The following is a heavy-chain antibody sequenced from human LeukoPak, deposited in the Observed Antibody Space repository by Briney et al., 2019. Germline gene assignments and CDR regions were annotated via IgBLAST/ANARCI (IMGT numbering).Heavy chain of an antibody. CDR3: ANLPGIAAAGTQNWFDP. CDR1: GFTFSSYS. CDR2: ISYSSSTI. V-gene: IGHV3-48*04. J-gene: IGHJ5*02. Sequence: PGGSLRLSCAASGFTFSSYSMNWVRQAPGKGPEWLSYISYSSSTIYYADSVKGRFTISRDNTKNSLYLQMNSLRAEDTAVYYCANLPGIAAAGTQNWFDPWGQGTLVTVSS. D-gene: IGHD6-13*01.